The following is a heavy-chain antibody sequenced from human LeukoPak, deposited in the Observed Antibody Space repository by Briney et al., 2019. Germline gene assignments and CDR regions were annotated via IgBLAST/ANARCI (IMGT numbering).Heavy chain of an antibody. CDR1: GYTFTSYY. D-gene: IGHD5-12*01. J-gene: IGHJ5*02. V-gene: IGHV1-46*01. Sequence: GASVKVSCKASGYTFTSYYMHWVRQAPGQGLEWMGIINPSGGSTSYAQKFQGRVTMTRDTSTSTVYMELSSLRSEDTAVYYCARDAVATGKTSDWFDPWGQGTLVTVSS. CDR3: ARDAVATGKTSDWFDP. CDR2: INPSGGST.